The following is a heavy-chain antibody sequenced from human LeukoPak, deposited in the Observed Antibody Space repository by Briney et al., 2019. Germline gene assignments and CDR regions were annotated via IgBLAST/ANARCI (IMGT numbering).Heavy chain of an antibody. D-gene: IGHD4-17*01. V-gene: IGHV3-9*01. CDR1: GFTFDDYP. CDR3: ATTVTGAFDI. Sequence: GGSLRLSCAASGFTFDDYPMHWFRQAPGRGLEWVSGISWNSGSIGYADSVKGRFTISRDNAKNSLYLQMNSLRAEDTALYYCATTVTGAFDIWGQGTMVTVSS. J-gene: IGHJ3*02. CDR2: ISWNSGSI.